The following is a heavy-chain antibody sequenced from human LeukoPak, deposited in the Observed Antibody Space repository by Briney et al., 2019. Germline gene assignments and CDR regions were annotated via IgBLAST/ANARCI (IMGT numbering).Heavy chain of an antibody. D-gene: IGHD3-22*01. CDR1: GGSISSRSHH. CDR3: ARAYFDRTFDI. Sequence: PSETLSLTCTVSGGSISSRSHHWGWIRQPPGKGLEWIGNIYYSGSTFYNPSLKSRVTISVDTSQEQFSLKLSSVTAADTAVYYCARAYFDRTFDIWGQGTMVTVSS. CDR2: IYYSGST. V-gene: IGHV4-39*01. J-gene: IGHJ3*02.